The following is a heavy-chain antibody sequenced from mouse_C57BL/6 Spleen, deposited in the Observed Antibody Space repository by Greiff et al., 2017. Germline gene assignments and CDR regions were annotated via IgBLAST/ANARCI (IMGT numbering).Heavy chain of an antibody. V-gene: IGHV1-64*01. CDR1: GYTFTSYW. CDR3: APYYYGSSLYYFDY. D-gene: IGHD1-1*01. Sequence: QVQLQQPGAELVKPGASVKLSCKASGYTFTSYWMNWVKQRPGQGLEWIGMINPNSGSTNYNEKFKSKATLTVDKSSSTAYMQLRSLTSEDSAVYYCAPYYYGSSLYYFDYWGQGTTLTVSS. J-gene: IGHJ2*01. CDR2: INPNSGST.